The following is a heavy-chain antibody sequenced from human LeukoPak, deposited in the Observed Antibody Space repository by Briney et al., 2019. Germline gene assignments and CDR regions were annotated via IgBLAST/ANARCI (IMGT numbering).Heavy chain of an antibody. D-gene: IGHD5-12*01. Sequence: ASVKVSCKASGYTFTGYYIYWVRQAPGQGLEWMGWINPHSGVTKYAQEFQGRITMTRDTSISTAYMELSRLKSDDTALYYCARAFSGYDPLDYWGQGTLVTVS. V-gene: IGHV1-2*02. CDR1: GYTFTGYY. CDR3: ARAFSGYDPLDY. J-gene: IGHJ4*02. CDR2: INPHSGVT.